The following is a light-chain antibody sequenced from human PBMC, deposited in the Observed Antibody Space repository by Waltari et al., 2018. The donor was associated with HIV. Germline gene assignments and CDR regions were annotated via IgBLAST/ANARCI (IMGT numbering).Light chain of an antibody. CDR1: QDISNN. J-gene: IGKJ5*01. CDR3: QHYKNLPIT. Sequence: DIQMTQSPSSLSASVGDRVTITCQANQDISNNLNWYQQKPGKAPNLLIFDASNLQTGVQSRFSGSGSVTDFTLTISSLQPEDVATYFCQHYKNLPITFGQGTRLEIK. CDR2: DAS. V-gene: IGKV1-33*01.